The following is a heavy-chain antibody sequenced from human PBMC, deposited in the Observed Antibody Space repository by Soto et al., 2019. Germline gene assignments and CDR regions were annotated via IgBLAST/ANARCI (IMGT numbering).Heavy chain of an antibody. CDR3: SSDASRDSSARGWFDP. J-gene: IGHJ5*02. CDR2: ISSNSAYI. D-gene: IGHD6-13*01. CDR1: GFTFRSFT. Sequence: EVQLVESGGGLVKPGGSLRLSCAASGFTFRSFTMNWVRQAPGKGLEWVSTISSNSAYIYYTDALRGRFTISRDNAKNSLRLQMNSLRAEDTALYYCSSDASRDSSARGWFDPWGPGTLVTVSS. V-gene: IGHV3-21*02.